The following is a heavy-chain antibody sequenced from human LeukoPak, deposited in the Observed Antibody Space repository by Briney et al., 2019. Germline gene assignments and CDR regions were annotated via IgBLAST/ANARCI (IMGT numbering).Heavy chain of an antibody. D-gene: IGHD6-13*01. Sequence: PGGSLRLSCAASGFTFSSSAMGWVRQAPGKGLEWVSIISDTGGSTYSADSVKGRFTISRDNSKNTLFLQMNSLRAEDTAVYYCAKGLGYSSSWYAPWFDPWGRGILVSVSS. CDR1: GFTFSSSA. CDR2: ISDTGGST. J-gene: IGHJ5*02. CDR3: AKGLGYSSSWYAPWFDP. V-gene: IGHV3-23*01.